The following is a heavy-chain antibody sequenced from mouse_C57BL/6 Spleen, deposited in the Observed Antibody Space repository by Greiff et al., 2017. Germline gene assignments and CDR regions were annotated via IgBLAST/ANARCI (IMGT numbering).Heavy chain of an antibody. CDR2: IYLGNGYT. Sequence: VQLQQSGAELVRPGSSVKMSCKTSGYTFTSYGINWVKQRPGQGLEWIGYIYLGNGYTEYNEKFKGKATLTSDTSSSTAYMQLSSLTSEDSAVYFCASHGSSCVWYFEVWGTGTTVTVAS. D-gene: IGHD1-1*01. CDR1: GYTFTSYG. V-gene: IGHV1-58*01. CDR3: ASHGSSCVWYFEV. J-gene: IGHJ1*03.